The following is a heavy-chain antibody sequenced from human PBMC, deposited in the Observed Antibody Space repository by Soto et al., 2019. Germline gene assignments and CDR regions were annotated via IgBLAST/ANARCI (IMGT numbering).Heavy chain of an antibody. CDR2: ISTSSSYI. J-gene: IGHJ3*02. D-gene: IGHD2-15*01. Sequence: EVQLVESGGGLVKPGGSLRLSCAASGFTFSSYSMNWVRQAPGKGLEWVSSISTSSSYIHYADSVRGRFTISRDNAKNSLYLQMNSLRAEDTAVYYCARLYCRGGSCYSGVAFDIWGQGTMVTVSS. V-gene: IGHV3-21*01. CDR3: ARLYCRGGSCYSGVAFDI. CDR1: GFTFSSYS.